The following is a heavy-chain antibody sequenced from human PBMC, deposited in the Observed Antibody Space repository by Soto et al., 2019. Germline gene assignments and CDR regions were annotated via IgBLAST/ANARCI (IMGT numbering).Heavy chain of an antibody. CDR3: ARDSSGYYFDAFDI. D-gene: IGHD3-22*01. CDR1: GYTFTSYG. V-gene: IGHV1-18*01. Sequence: GASVKVSCKASGYTFTSYGISWVRQAPGQGLEWMGWISAYNGNTNYAQKLQGRVTMTTDTSTSTAYMELRSLRSDDTAVYYCARDSSGYYFDAFDIWGQGTMVTVSS. J-gene: IGHJ3*02. CDR2: ISAYNGNT.